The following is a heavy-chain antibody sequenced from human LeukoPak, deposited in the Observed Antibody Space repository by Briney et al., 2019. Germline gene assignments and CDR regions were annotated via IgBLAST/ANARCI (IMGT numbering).Heavy chain of an antibody. CDR2: IRSNSDGGTI. J-gene: IGHJ5*02. CDR3: ATDFYDST. D-gene: IGHD3-22*01. V-gene: IGHV3-15*07. Sequence: KPGGSLRLSCATSGFTFSNAWMNWVRQAPGKGLEWVGRIRSNSDGGTIDYAAPVKGRFTLSRDDSKTTLYLQMNSLQTEDTAVYYCATDFYDSTWGLGTLVTVSS. CDR1: GFTFSNAW.